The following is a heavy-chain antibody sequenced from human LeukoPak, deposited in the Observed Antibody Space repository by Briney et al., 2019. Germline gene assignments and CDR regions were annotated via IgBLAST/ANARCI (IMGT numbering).Heavy chain of an antibody. D-gene: IGHD3-22*01. CDR1: GFTVSSNY. J-gene: IGHJ4*02. CDR3: ARGSYYYDSSGYYPG. V-gene: IGHV3-48*01. CDR2: ISSSSSTI. Sequence: GGSLRLSCAASGFTVSSNYMSWVRQAPGKGLEWVSYISSSSSTIYYADSVKGRFTISRDNAKNSLYLQMNSLRAEDTAVYYCARGSYYYDSSGYYPGWGQGTLVTVSS.